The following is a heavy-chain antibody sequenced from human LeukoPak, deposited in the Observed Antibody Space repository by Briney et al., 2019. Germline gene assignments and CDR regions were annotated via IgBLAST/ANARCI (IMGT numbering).Heavy chain of an antibody. Sequence: SETLSLTCTVSGDSISTYYWSWIRQPPGKGLEWIAYIYYTGNTKYNPSLKSRVTISIDTSKNQLSLKLNSVTAADTAVYYCARAKKTVAGSFDFWGQGTLLTVSS. CDR2: IYYTGNT. J-gene: IGHJ4*02. CDR3: ARAKKTVAGSFDF. V-gene: IGHV4-59*01. CDR1: GDSISTYY. D-gene: IGHD6-19*01.